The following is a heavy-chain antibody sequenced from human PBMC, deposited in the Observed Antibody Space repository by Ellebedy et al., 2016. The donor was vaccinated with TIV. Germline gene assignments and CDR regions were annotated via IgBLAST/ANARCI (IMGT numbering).Heavy chain of an antibody. J-gene: IGHJ5*02. CDR2: IYYGGST. V-gene: IGHV4-59*12. CDR1: GDSIRSFY. Sequence: MPSETLSLTCNDSGDSIRSFYWSWVRQSPGKGLEWIGSIYYGGSTFYNPSLKSRVTISIDTSKNQFSLNLSSVTAADTAVYYCARDPALPKGRFDPWGQGTLVTVSS. CDR3: ARDPALPKGRFDP.